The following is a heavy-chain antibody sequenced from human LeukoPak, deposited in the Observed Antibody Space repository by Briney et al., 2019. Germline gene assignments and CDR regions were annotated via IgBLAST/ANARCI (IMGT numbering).Heavy chain of an antibody. CDR2: IYYSGST. CDR3: ARDGGYPGSQH. J-gene: IGHJ4*02. Sequence: PSETLSLTCTVSGGSISSYYWSWIRQPPGKGLEWIGYIYYSGSTNYNPSLKSRVTISVDTSKNQFSLKLSSVTAADTAVYYCARDGGYPGSQHWGQGTLVTVSS. V-gene: IGHV4-59*01. D-gene: IGHD5-12*01. CDR1: GGSISSYY.